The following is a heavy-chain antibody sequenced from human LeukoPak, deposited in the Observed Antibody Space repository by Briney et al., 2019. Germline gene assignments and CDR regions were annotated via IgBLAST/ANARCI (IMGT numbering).Heavy chain of an antibody. Sequence: PSETLSLTCTVSGGSISSSAYYWGWVRQPPGKGLELIGGIYYTGSTYYNPSLKSRVTISVDTSRNHFSLRLSSVTAADTAIYYCVRYTSPNWFDPWGLGTLVTVSS. CDR1: GGSISSSAYY. V-gene: IGHV4-39*02. CDR2: IYYTGST. J-gene: IGHJ5*02. D-gene: IGHD2-2*01. CDR3: VRYTSPNWFDP.